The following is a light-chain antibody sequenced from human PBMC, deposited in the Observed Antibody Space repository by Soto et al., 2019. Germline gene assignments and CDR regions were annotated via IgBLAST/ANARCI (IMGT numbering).Light chain of an antibody. Sequence: DIQMTQSPSYVSAFVGDTVTITCRASQDLGTWLAWYQQKPGKAPKILIYGATTLQHGVPSRFSGSGSGTDFSLTITSLQPEDIGTYYCQQAIRLPTFGQGTRLQ. V-gene: IGKV1-12*01. CDR1: QDLGTW. CDR3: QQAIRLPT. CDR2: GAT. J-gene: IGKJ5*01.